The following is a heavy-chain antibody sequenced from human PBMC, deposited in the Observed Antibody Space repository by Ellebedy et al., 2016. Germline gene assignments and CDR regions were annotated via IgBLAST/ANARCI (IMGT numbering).Heavy chain of an antibody. Sequence: ASVKVSCKASGYTFTSYGISWVRQAPGQGLEWMGIINPSGGSTSYAKKFQGRVTMTRDTSTRTVYMELSSLRSEDTAVYYFARALYNWNYDFDYWGQGTLATVSS. D-gene: IGHD1-7*01. CDR2: INPSGGST. V-gene: IGHV1-46*01. CDR1: GYTFTSYG. CDR3: ARALYNWNYDFDY. J-gene: IGHJ4*02.